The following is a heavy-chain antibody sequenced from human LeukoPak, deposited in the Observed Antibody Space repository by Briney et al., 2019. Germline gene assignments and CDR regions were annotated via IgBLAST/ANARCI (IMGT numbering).Heavy chain of an antibody. CDR3: ARDSDYGDGFDP. Sequence: GASVKVSCKASGYTFTGYYMHWVRQAPGQGLEWMGWINPNSGGTNYAQKFQGRVTMTRDASISTAYMELSRLRSDDTAVYYCARDSDYGDGFDPWGQGTLVTVSS. CDR1: GYTFTGYY. CDR2: INPNSGGT. V-gene: IGHV1-2*02. D-gene: IGHD4-17*01. J-gene: IGHJ5*02.